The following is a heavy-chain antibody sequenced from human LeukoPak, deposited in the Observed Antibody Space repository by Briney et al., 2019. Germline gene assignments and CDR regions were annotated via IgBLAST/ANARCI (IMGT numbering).Heavy chain of an antibody. D-gene: IGHD3-10*01. CDR1: GFTFDDYA. Sequence: SGGSLRLSCAASGFTFDDYAMHWVRQAPGKGLEWVSGISWNSGSIGYADSVKGRFTISRDNAKNSLYLQMNSLRAEDTALYYCAKGRRELLWFGEFDYWGQGTLVTVSS. V-gene: IGHV3-9*01. J-gene: IGHJ4*02. CDR2: ISWNSGSI. CDR3: AKGRRELLWFGEFDY.